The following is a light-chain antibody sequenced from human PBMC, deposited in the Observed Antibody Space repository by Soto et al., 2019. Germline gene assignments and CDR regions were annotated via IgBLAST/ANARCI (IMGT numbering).Light chain of an antibody. CDR2: DVS. Sequence: QSALTQPVSVSGSPGQSITISCTGTSSDVGGYNYVSWYQQYPGKAPKLMIYDVSDRPSGVSNRFSGSKSGNTASLTISGLQAEDEADYYCSSYTSSSTLGVFGGGTKLTVL. V-gene: IGLV2-14*01. CDR1: SSDVGGYNY. J-gene: IGLJ2*01. CDR3: SSYTSSSTLGV.